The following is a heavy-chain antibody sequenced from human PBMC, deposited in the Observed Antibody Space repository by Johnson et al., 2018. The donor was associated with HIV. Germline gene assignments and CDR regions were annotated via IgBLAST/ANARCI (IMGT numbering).Heavy chain of an antibody. Sequence: VLLVESGGGLVQPGRSLRLSCTASGFTFSSYAMSWVRQAPGKGLEWVSAISGSGDSAYYADSVKGRFTISRDNSKNTLYLQMDSLRAVDTAVFYCAKDRIRSTAPDTFDVWGQGTMVTVSS. CDR2: ISGSGDSA. CDR1: GFTFSSYA. J-gene: IGHJ3*01. D-gene: IGHD5-18*01. V-gene: IGHV3-23*04. CDR3: AKDRIRSTAPDTFDV.